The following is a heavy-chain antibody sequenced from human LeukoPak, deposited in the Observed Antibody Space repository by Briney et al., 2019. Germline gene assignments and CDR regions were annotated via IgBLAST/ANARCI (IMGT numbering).Heavy chain of an antibody. J-gene: IGHJ4*02. V-gene: IGHV3-74*01. D-gene: IGHD3-3*01. CDR3: ARRVGRSESSYYFDY. Sequence: GGSLRLSCAASGFTFNIYWMNWVRQAPGKGLEWVSLISSDGSVKSYADSVKGRFTISRDNAKNTLYLQMNSLRVEDTAVYYCARRVGRSESSYYFDYWGQRTLVTVSS. CDR2: ISSDGSVK. CDR1: GFTFNIYW.